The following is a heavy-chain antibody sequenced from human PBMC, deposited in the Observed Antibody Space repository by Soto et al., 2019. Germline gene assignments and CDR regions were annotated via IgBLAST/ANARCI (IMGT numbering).Heavy chain of an antibody. CDR2: ISSNGGST. J-gene: IGHJ3*01. V-gene: IGHV3-64D*06. D-gene: IGHD2-21*02. CDR3: DGEDCYAFDF. Sequence: PGESLKISCSASGFTFSSYAMHWVRQAPGKGLEYVSAISSNGGSTYYADSVKGRFTISRDNSKNTLYLQMSSLRAEDTAVYYCDGEDCYAFDFSAQGTTVPVS. CDR1: GFTFSSYA.